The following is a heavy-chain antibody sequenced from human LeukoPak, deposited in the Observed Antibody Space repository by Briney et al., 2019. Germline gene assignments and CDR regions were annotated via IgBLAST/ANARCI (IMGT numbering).Heavy chain of an antibody. D-gene: IGHD5-18*01. CDR1: GGSVSDINYF. CDR3: ARQGDAATGGFDS. CDR2: IFYTENT. V-gene: IGHV4-39*01. J-gene: IGHJ4*02. Sequence: SETLSLTCTVSGGSVSDINYFWGWIRQPPGKGLEWIGSIFYTENTYYNPSLESRVTISVDTSKNLFSLKLNSVTAADTAIYYCARQGDAATGGFDSWGQGTLVTVSS.